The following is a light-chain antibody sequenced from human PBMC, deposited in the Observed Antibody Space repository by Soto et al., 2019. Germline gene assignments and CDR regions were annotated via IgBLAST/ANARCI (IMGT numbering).Light chain of an antibody. Sequence: ETVLTHSPCTRSLSPWERATLSCRASQSVISNYLAWYQQKPGQAPRLLIYGASSRATGIPDRFIGSGSGTDFTLTVSRLEPEDFAVYYCQQFCDSLTFGGGTKVDIK. CDR3: QQFCDSLT. J-gene: IGKJ4*01. CDR2: GAS. CDR1: QSVISNY. V-gene: IGKV3-20*01.